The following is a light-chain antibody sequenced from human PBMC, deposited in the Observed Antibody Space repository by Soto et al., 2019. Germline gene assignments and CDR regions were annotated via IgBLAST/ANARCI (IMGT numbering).Light chain of an antibody. CDR1: QGIRKD. CDR3: LQHSTYPLT. CDR2: AAS. J-gene: IGKJ1*01. V-gene: IGKV1-17*01. Sequence: DIQMTQFPSSLSASVGDRVTITCRASQGIRKDLGWYQQKPGKAPKRLIYAASSLQSGVPSRFSGSGSGTELTLAISSLQPEDSATFYCLQHSTYPLTFGQGTKVEIK.